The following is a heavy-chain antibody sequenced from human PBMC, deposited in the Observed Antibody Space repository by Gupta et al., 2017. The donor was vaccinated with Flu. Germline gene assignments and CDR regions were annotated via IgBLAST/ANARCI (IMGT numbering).Heavy chain of an antibody. Sequence: KASVNIVTNYGVTWVRQAPGQGLECMGWITPFQTHCPQKFQDRFTMTTDTSTNTAYMELRSLTSDDTALYYCARKSDGFDIWGQGTMVTVSS. CDR1: VNIVTNYG. V-gene: IGHV1-18*01. CDR3: ARKSDGFDI. CDR2: ITPFQT. J-gene: IGHJ3*02.